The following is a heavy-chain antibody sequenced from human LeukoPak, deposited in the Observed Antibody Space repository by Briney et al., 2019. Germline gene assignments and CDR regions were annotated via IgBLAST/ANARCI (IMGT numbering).Heavy chain of an antibody. CDR3: AKSGVWSGSWYYWHLDL. CDR2: IYGSGTDT. D-gene: IGHD1-26*01. CDR1: AFTFATYA. J-gene: IGHJ2*01. V-gene: IGHV3-23*01. Sequence: GRSERLSHAACAFTFATYAMSSVRHPEGKGLGCVLAIYGSGTDTFYADSVKARFTVSRDNSKDTLYLQLSSLRAEDTAVYYCAKSGVWSGSWYYWHLDLWGRGTLVTFSS.